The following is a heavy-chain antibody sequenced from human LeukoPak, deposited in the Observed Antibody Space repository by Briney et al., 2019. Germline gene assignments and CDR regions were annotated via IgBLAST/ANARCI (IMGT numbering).Heavy chain of an antibody. CDR2: IRPDGSTF. CDR3: ATTFPYCADGTCAL. Sequence: PGGSLRLSCVATGLAFQNYCMTWVRQAPGKGPEWVATIRPDGSTFTYVDAVRGRFTISRDNPKNSLYLQMHSLRADDTAVYYCATTFPYCADGTCALGGQGTLVIVSS. V-gene: IGHV3-7*01. CDR1: GLAFQNYC. J-gene: IGHJ1*01. D-gene: IGHD2-15*01.